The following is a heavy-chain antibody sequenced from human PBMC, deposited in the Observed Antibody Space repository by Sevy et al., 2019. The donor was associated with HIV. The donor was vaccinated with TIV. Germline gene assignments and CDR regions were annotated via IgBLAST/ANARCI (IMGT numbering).Heavy chain of an antibody. CDR2: ISYTGRT. J-gene: IGHJ5*02. CDR3: ARRGDNNWFDP. D-gene: IGHD2-15*01. Sequence: SETLSLTCTVSGVSISGGAYYWGWIRQPPGKGLEWIGSISYTGRTYYNPSLKSRVTISVDTSKNQFSLNLTSVTAADTAVYYCARRGDNNWFDPWCQGTLVTVSS. CDR1: GVSISGGAYY. V-gene: IGHV4-39*01.